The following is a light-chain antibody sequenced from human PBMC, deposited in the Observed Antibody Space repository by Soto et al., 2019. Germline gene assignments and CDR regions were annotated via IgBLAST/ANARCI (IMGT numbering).Light chain of an antibody. CDR1: QSINSKS. V-gene: IGKV3-20*01. J-gene: IGKJ3*01. CDR3: QHYGGSFI. CDR2: NTS. Sequence: EIVLTQSPGTLSLSPGEGATVSCRVSQSINSKSLVWYQRKFGQAPRLLIYNTSSRATGIPDRFSGSGSGKDFTLRISRLEPEDFAVYFCQHYGGSFIFGPGTKVDFK.